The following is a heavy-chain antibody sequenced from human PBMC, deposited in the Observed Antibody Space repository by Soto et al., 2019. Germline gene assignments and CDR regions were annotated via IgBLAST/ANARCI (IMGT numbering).Heavy chain of an antibody. Sequence: LSLTCTISGGSISVYYWSWIRQSPGQRLEWIGYIYDSGSPYYNPSPKTRVTIPADSSKNQISLKLTSATAADTAVYYCARGVGSSPPRYWGRGTLVTVSS. CDR1: GGSISVYY. CDR2: IYDSGSP. V-gene: IGHV4-59*01. J-gene: IGHJ4*02. CDR3: ARGVGSSPPRY. D-gene: IGHD3-9*01.